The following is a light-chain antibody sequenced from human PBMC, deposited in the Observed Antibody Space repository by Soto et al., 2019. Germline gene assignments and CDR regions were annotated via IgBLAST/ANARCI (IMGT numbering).Light chain of an antibody. CDR1: QSVSSSY. CDR3: QQYGSSPGT. Sequence: EIVLTQSPGTLSLSPGERATLSCRASQSVSSSYLAWYQQKPGQAPRLLIYGASFRATGIPDRFSGSGSGTDVTLTISRLEPEDFAVYYCQQYGSSPGTFGHGTKVEIK. J-gene: IGKJ1*01. V-gene: IGKV3-20*01. CDR2: GAS.